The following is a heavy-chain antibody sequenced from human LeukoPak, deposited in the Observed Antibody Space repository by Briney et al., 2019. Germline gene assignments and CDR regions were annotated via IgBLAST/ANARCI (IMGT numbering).Heavy chain of an antibody. D-gene: IGHD3-22*01. CDR3: VRAQIYYYDSSGSHDAFDI. V-gene: IGHV3-21*01. CDR2: ISSSSSYI. Sequence: GGSLRLSCAASGFTFSSYSMNWVRQAPGKGLEWVSSISSSSSYIYYADSVKGRFTISRGNAKNSLYLQMNSLRAEDTAVYYCVRAQIYYYDSSGSHDAFDIWGQGTMVTVSS. J-gene: IGHJ3*02. CDR1: GFTFSSYS.